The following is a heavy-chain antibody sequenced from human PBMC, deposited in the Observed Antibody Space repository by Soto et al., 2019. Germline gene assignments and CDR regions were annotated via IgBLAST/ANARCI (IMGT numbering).Heavy chain of an antibody. J-gene: IGHJ3*02. V-gene: IGHV1-18*01. D-gene: IGHD6-19*01. Sequence: VKVSCKASGYNFTSYGISWVRQAPGQGLEWMGWISPHNDRTKYARRFQDRVTMTTETPTSTVYMELGSLRSDDTAVYYCARDLYYSSGRYFDHDAFDIWGQGTVVTVS. CDR3: ARDLYYSSGRYFDHDAFDI. CDR2: ISPHNDRT. CDR1: GYNFTSYG.